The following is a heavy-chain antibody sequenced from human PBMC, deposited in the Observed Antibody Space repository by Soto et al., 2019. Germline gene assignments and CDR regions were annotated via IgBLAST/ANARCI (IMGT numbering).Heavy chain of an antibody. CDR3: AREGALLEWLFPPNYYYYGMDV. V-gene: IGHV4-31*03. J-gene: IGHJ6*02. CDR1: GGSISSGGYY. D-gene: IGHD3-3*01. Sequence: SETLSLTCTVSGGSISSGGYYWSWIRQHPGKGLEWIGYIYYSGSTYYNPSLKSRVTISVDTSKNQFSLKLSSVTAADTAVYYCAREGALLEWLFPPNYYYYGMDVWGQGTTVTVSS. CDR2: IYYSGST.